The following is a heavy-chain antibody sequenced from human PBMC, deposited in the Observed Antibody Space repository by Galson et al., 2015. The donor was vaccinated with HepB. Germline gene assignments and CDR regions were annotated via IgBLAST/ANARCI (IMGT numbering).Heavy chain of an antibody. D-gene: IGHD3-22*01. CDR3: ARQSKIVVPASDQHGMDV. CDR2: IDPSDFYT. J-gene: IGHJ6*02. V-gene: IGHV5-10-1*01. Sequence: QSGAEVKKPGESLRISCKGSGYSFTTYWINWVRQMPGKGLEWMGRIDPSDFYTDYSPSSQGHVSISADKSVNTAFLYWSSLKASDTAIYYCARQSKIVVPASDQHGMDVWGQGTTVIVSS. CDR1: GYSFTTYW.